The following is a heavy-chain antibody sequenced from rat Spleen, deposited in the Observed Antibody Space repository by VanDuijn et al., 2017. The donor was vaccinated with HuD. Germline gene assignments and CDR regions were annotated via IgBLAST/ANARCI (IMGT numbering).Heavy chain of an antibody. D-gene: IGHD1-1*01. V-gene: IGHV5-25*01. Sequence: EVQLVESGGGLVQPGRSLKVSCAASGFTFSNYYMAWVRQAPTKGLEWVATITSGGSNAYYPDSVKGRFTISRDNAKSTLYLQMDSLRSEDTATYYCATTPLYYSGDPYYFDYWGQGVMVTVSS. CDR2: ITSGGSNA. J-gene: IGHJ2*01. CDR3: ATTPLYYSGDPYYFDY. CDR1: GFTFSNYY.